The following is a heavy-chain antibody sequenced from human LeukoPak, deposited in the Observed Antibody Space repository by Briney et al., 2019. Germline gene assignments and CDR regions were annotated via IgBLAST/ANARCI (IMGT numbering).Heavy chain of an antibody. Sequence: SVKVSCKASGGTFSSYAISWVRQAPGQGLEWMGGIFPIFGTANYAQKFQGRVAITADKSTSTAYMELSSMRPEDTAVYYCASGLGSSSWYRSRYYFDYWGQGTLVTVSS. CDR3: ASGLGSSSWYRSRYYFDY. D-gene: IGHD6-13*01. V-gene: IGHV1-69*06. J-gene: IGHJ4*02. CDR1: GGTFSSYA. CDR2: IFPIFGTA.